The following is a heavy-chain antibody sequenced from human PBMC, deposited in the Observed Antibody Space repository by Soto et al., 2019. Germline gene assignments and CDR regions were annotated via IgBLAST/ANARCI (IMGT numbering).Heavy chain of an antibody. CDR1: GVTLSDYF. J-gene: IGHJ3*01. Sequence: GGSLRLCCEASGVTLSDYFMAWGRQSSRLGLEWIASSSSGGGYITYADSVKGRFTISKDNAKGTLDLQMDSLRPEDTAVYFCTRIHLAPYAFDFWGQGARVTVSS. CDR2: SSSGGGYI. CDR3: TRIHLAPYAFDF. V-gene: IGHV3-11*06.